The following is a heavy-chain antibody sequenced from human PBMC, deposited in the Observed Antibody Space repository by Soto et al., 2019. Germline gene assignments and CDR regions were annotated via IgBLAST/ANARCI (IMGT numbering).Heavy chain of an antibody. CDR2: IYYSGNT. CDR3: ARGYCSSTSCYEFDY. Sequence: SETLSLTCTVSGGSVSSGSYYWSWIRQPPGKGLEWIGSIYYSGNTNYSPSLKSRVTISVDTSKKQFSLKLTSVTAADTAMYYCARGYCSSTSCYEFDYWGQGTLVTVSS. J-gene: IGHJ4*02. V-gene: IGHV4-61*01. D-gene: IGHD2-2*01. CDR1: GGSVSSGSYY.